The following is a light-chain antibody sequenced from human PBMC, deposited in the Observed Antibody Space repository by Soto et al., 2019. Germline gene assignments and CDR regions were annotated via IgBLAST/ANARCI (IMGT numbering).Light chain of an antibody. Sequence: QSALTQPPSVSGSPGQSVAISCTGTSSDVGSYNRVSWYQQPPGTAPKVMIYEVSNRPSGVPDRFSGSKSGNTASLTISGLQAEDEADYYCSSYISSSTYVFGTGTKVTVL. V-gene: IGLV2-18*02. CDR1: SSDVGSYNR. CDR2: EVS. J-gene: IGLJ1*01. CDR3: SSYISSSTYV.